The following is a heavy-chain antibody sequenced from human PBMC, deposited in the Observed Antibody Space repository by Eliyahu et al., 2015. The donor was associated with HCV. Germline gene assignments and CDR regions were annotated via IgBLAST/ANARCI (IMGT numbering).Heavy chain of an antibody. V-gene: IGHV3-23*01. J-gene: IGHJ3*01. Sequence: EVQLLESGGGLVQPGGSLRLSCVASGFTFSSYAMSWVRQAPGKGPEWVSAIGGSDDRTYYADSVKGRFTISRDNFKNTLYLQMNNLRGEDTAEYYCAKGPGSSPYGDWSWGQGTMVTVSS. D-gene: IGHD4-17*01. CDR1: GFTFSSYA. CDR3: AKGPGSSPYGDWS. CDR2: IGGSDDRT.